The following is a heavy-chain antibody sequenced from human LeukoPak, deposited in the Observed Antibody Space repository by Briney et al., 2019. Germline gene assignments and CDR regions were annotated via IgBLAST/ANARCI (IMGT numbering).Heavy chain of an antibody. V-gene: IGHV4-59*06. D-gene: IGHD3-22*01. J-gene: IGHJ5*02. CDR2: IYYSGST. Sequence: SETLSLTCTVSGGSISSYYWSWIRQPPGKGLEWIGYIYYSGSTYYNPSLKSRVTISVDTSKNQFSLKLGSVTAADTAVYYCARSYYYDSSGYYYWFDPWGQGTLVTVSS. CDR1: GGSISSYY. CDR3: ARSYYYDSSGYYYWFDP.